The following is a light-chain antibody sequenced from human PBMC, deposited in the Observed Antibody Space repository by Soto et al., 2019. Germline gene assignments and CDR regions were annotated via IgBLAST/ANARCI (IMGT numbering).Light chain of an antibody. CDR1: SSDVGGYNY. CDR3: SSYTSNTTWV. CDR2: EVS. V-gene: IGLV2-14*01. J-gene: IGLJ3*02. Sequence: QSALTQPASVSGSPGQSITISCTGTSSDVGGYNYVSWYQQHPGKPPKLMIYEVSNRPSGVSNRFSGSKSGNTASLTISGLQAEDEAAYYCSSYTSNTTWVFGGGTKLTVL.